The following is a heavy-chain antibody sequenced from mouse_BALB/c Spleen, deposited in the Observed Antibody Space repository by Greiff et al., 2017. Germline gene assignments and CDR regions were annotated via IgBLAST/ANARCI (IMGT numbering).Heavy chain of an antibody. D-gene: IGHD1-1*01. V-gene: IGHV1-18*01. CDR3: ARWDYYGSREGYFDV. CDR1: GYTFTDYN. J-gene: IGHJ1*01. CDR2: INPNNGGT. Sequence: EVQLQESGPELVKPGASVKIPCKASGYTFTDYNMDWVKQSHGKSLEWIGDINPNNGGTIYNQKFKGKATLTVDKSSSTAYMELRSLTSEDTAVYYCARWDYYGSREGYFDVWGAGTTVTVSS.